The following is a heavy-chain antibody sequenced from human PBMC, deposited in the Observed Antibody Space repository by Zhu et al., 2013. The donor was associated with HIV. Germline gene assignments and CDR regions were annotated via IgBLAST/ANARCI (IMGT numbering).Heavy chain of an antibody. CDR3: AAEYSGSYYPWFDP. Sequence: QVQLVQSGAEVKKPGASVKVSCKASGYTFTSYYMHWVRQAPGQGLEWMGIINPSGGSTSYAQKFQERVTITRDMSTSTAYMELSSLRSEDTAVYYCAAEYSGSYYPWFDPWGQGTLVTVSS. V-gene: IGHV1-46*01. CDR2: INPSGGST. D-gene: IGHD1-26*01. J-gene: IGHJ5*02. CDR1: GYTFTSYY.